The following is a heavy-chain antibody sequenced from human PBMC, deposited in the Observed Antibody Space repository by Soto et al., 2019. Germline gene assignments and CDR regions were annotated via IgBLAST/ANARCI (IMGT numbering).Heavy chain of an antibody. CDR3: ARVEWFGELLLDY. CDR2: ISSSGSTI. V-gene: IGHV3-11*01. Sequence: QVQLVESGGGLVKPGGSLRLSCAAAGFTFSDYYMSWIRQAPGKGLEWVSYISSSGSTIYYGVSVKGRFTISRDNAKNSLYLQMNSLRVEDTAVYYCARVEWFGELLLDYWGQGTLVTVSS. J-gene: IGHJ4*02. D-gene: IGHD3-10*01. CDR1: GFTFSDYY.